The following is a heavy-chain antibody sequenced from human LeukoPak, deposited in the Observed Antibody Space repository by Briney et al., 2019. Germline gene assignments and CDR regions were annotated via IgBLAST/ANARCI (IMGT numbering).Heavy chain of an antibody. Sequence: SVKVSCKASGYTFRTYGINWVRPAPGQGLEWMGWISAYNGNTNYAQKLQGRVTMTTDTSTSTAYMELRSLRSDDTAVYYCTRDAYSTSSSGFDPWGQGTLVTVSS. CDR3: TRDAYSTSSSGFDP. J-gene: IGHJ5*02. D-gene: IGHD6-6*01. V-gene: IGHV1-18*01. CDR2: ISAYNGNT. CDR1: GYTFRTYG.